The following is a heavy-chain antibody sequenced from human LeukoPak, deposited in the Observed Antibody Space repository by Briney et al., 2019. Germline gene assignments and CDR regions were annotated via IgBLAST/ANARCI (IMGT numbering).Heavy chain of an antibody. J-gene: IGHJ4*02. CDR1: GFTFDDYG. D-gene: IGHD3-22*01. CDR3: ARLGDNSGYFDY. V-gene: IGHV3-20*04. CDR2: INWNGGST. Sequence: PGGSLRLSCAASGFTFDDYGMSWVRQAPGKGLEWVSGINWNGGSTGYADSVKGRFTISRDNAKNSLYLQMNSLRADDTAVYYCARLGDNSGYFDYWGQGTLVTVSS.